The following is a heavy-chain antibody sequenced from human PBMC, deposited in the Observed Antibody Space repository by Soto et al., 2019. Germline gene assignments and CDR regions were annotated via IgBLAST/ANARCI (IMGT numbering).Heavy chain of an antibody. Sequence: SGKVPCKASGGTFTSYAISWGRQAPGQGLEWMGGIIPIFGTANYAQKFQGRVTITADESTSTAYMELSSLRSEDTAVYYCARLPGYSSGKNWFDPWGQGTLVTVSS. V-gene: IGHV1-69*13. CDR3: ARLPGYSSGKNWFDP. J-gene: IGHJ5*02. CDR2: IIPIFGTA. CDR1: GGTFTSYA. D-gene: IGHD6-19*01.